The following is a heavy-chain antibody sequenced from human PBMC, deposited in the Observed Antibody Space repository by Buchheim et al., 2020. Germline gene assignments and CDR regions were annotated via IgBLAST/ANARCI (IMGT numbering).Heavy chain of an antibody. V-gene: IGHV4-31*03. CDR3: ARDHDYYGMDV. Sequence: QVQLQESGPGLVKPSQTLTLTCTVSGGSTSSGGYYWGWIRQHPGKGLEWIGNSYYGGSTYYNPSLKSRIIISVDTSKNMFSLKLNSVTAADTAVYYCARDHDYYGMDVWGQGTT. CDR1: GGSTSSGGYY. J-gene: IGHJ6*02. CDR2: SYYGGST.